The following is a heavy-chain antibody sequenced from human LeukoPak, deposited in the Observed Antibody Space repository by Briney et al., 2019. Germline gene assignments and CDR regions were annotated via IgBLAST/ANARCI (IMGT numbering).Heavy chain of an antibody. CDR2: ISSSSSYI. V-gene: IGHV3-21*01. J-gene: IGHJ6*03. D-gene: IGHD3-10*01. CDR1: GFTFSSDS. CDR3: ARLRKADYYGSGRYYMDV. Sequence: GGSLRLSCAASGFTFSSDSMNWVRQDPGKGLEWVSSISSSSSYIYYADSVKGRFTISRDNAKNSLYLQMNSLRAEDTSVYYCARLRKADYYGSGRYYMDVWGKGTTVTISS.